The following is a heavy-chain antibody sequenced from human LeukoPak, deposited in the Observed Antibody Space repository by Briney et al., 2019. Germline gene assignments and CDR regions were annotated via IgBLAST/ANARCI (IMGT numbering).Heavy chain of an antibody. V-gene: IGHV1-3*01. CDR3: ARVVAAAGHPPPSPAPYYYYGMDV. CDR2: INAGNGNT. J-gene: IGHJ6*02. CDR1: GYTFTSYA. Sequence: ASVKVSCKASGYTFTSYAMHWVRQAPGQRLEWMGWINAGNGNTKYSQKFQGRVTITRDTSASTAYMGLSSLRSEDTAVYYCARVVAAAGHPPPSPAPYYYYGMDVWGQGTTVTVSS. D-gene: IGHD6-13*01.